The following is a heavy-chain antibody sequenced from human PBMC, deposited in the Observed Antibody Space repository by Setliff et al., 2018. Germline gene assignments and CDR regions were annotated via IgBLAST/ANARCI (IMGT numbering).Heavy chain of an antibody. CDR3: SRLVRYCTTTTCQRASGDDY. CDR1: GYTFTNYG. Sequence: GASVKVSCKASGYTFTNYGVTWVRQAPGQGLEWMGWISPYSGNTYYAPELQGRVTLTTDTSTTTAYLELRSLTSDDTAVCYCSRLVRYCTTTTCQRASGDDYWGQGTLVTVSS. CDR2: ISPYSGNT. V-gene: IGHV1-18*01. D-gene: IGHD2-8*01. J-gene: IGHJ4*02.